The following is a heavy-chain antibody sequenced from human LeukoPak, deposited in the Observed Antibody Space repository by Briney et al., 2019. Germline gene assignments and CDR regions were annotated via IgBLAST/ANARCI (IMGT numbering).Heavy chain of an antibody. Sequence: GGSLRLSCTASGFTFSSYGMHWVRQAPGKGLEWVAFIRYDGSNKYYADSVKGRFTISRDNSKNTLYLQMNSLRAEDTAVYYYAKGDRYYYDSSGYHDAFDIWGQGTMVTVSS. CDR1: GFTFSSYG. CDR3: AKGDRYYYDSSGYHDAFDI. J-gene: IGHJ3*02. CDR2: IRYDGSNK. V-gene: IGHV3-30*02. D-gene: IGHD3-22*01.